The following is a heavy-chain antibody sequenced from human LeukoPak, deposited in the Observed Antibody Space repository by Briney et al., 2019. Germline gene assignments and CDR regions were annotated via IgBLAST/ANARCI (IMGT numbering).Heavy chain of an antibody. J-gene: IGHJ4*02. V-gene: IGHV3-23*01. CDR1: GFTFSSYA. CDR2: ISSSGGST. Sequence: PGGPLRLSCAASGFTFSSYAVSWVRKAPGKGLEWVSAISSSGGSTYYADSVKGRFTISRDNSKNTLYLQMNSLRAEDTAVYYCARAITTRGYYFDYWGQGTLVTVSS. D-gene: IGHD4-11*01. CDR3: ARAITTRGYYFDY.